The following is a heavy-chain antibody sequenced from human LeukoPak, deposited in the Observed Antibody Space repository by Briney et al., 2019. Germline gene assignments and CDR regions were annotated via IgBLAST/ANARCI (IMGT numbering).Heavy chain of an antibody. J-gene: IGHJ4*02. V-gene: IGHV4-59*08. D-gene: IGHD6-13*01. CDR2: IYYSGSA. Sequence: SETLSLTCTVSGDSISSYYWSWIRQPPGKGLEWIGYIYYSGSANHNPSLKSRVTISVDTSKNQFSLKLSSVTAADTAVYYCARHRFLGIAAAGHYDYWGQGTLVTVSS. CDR3: ARHRFLGIAAAGHYDY. CDR1: GDSISSYY.